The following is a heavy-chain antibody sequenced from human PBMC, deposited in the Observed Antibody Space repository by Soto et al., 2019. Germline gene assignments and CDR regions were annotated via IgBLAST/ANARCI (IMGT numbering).Heavy chain of an antibody. CDR2: IWYDGSNK. Sequence: GGSLRLSCAASGFTFSSYGMHWVRQAPGKGLEWVAVIWYDGSNKYYADSVKGRFTISRDNSKNTLYLQMNSLRAEDTAVYYCARDIASGYYYYFDYWGQGTLVTVSS. CDR3: ARDIASGYYYYFDY. V-gene: IGHV3-33*01. J-gene: IGHJ4*02. D-gene: IGHD3-22*01. CDR1: GFTFSSYG.